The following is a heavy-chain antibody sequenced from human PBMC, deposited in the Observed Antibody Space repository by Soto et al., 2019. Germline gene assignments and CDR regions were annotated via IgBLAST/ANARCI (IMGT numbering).Heavy chain of an antibody. D-gene: IGHD3-22*01. J-gene: IGHJ4*02. CDR2: ISYDGSNK. CDR1: GFTFSSYA. CDR3: ARDLMGVRYDSSAFDY. Sequence: QVQLVESGGGVVQPGRSLRLSCAASGFTFSSYAMHWVRQAPGKGLEWVAVISYDGSNKYYADSVKGRFTISRDNSKNTLYLQMNSLRAEDTAVYYCARDLMGVRYDSSAFDYWGQGTLVTVSS. V-gene: IGHV3-30-3*01.